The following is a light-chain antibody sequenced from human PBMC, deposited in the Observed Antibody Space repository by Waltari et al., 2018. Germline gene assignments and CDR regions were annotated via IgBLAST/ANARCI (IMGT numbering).Light chain of an antibody. CDR3: CSYAGTSYV. V-gene: IGLV2-23*02. CDR1: SSDVGNYNL. Sequence: QSALTQPASVSGSPGQSITISCTGTSSDVGNYNLVPWYQQQPDKAPKLRIYGVSKRPSGISNRFSGSKSGNTASLTISGLQAEDEADYYCCSYAGTSYVFGTGTKVTVL. J-gene: IGLJ1*01. CDR2: GVS.